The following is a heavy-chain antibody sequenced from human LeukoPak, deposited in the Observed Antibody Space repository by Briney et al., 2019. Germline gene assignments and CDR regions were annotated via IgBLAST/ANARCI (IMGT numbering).Heavy chain of an antibody. CDR1: GFTFSSYA. Sequence: GGSLRLSCAASGFTFSSYAMHWVRQAPGKGLEWVTVVSYDGSSKYYADSVKGRFTISRDNSKNTVYLQMNSLRAEDTAVYYCARDLSWYFFDYWGQGTLVTVSS. V-gene: IGHV3-30-3*01. J-gene: IGHJ4*02. CDR2: VSYDGSSK. D-gene: IGHD6-13*01. CDR3: ARDLSWYFFDY.